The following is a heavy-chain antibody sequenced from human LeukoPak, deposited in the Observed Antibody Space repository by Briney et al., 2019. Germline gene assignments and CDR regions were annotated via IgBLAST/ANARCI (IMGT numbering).Heavy chain of an antibody. J-gene: IGHJ5*02. V-gene: IGHV4-59*01. D-gene: IGHD6-6*01. CDR2: IYYSGST. Sequence: SETLSPTCTVPGGSISSYYWSWIRQPPGKGLEWIGYIYYSGSTNYNPSLKSRVTISVDTSKNQFSLKLSSVTAADTAVYYCARVTYSSSSWFDPWGQGTLVTVSS. CDR3: ARVTYSSSSWFDP. CDR1: GGSISSYY.